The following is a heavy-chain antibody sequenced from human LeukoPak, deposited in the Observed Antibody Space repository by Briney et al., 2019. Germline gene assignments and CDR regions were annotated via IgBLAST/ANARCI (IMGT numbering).Heavy chain of an antibody. CDR3: ARGGSSGLLGFDY. D-gene: IGHD6-19*01. CDR2: IIPILGIA. CDR1: GGTFSSYA. Sequence: ASVKVSCKASGGTFSSYAISWVRQAPGQGLEWMGRIIPILGIANYAQKFQGRVTITADKSTSTAYMELSSLRSEDTAVYYCARGGSSGLLGFDYWGQGTLVTVSS. J-gene: IGHJ4*02. V-gene: IGHV1-69*04.